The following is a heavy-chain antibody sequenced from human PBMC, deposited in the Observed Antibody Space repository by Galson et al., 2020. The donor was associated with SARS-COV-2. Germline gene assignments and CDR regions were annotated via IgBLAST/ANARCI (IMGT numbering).Heavy chain of an antibody. CDR1: GFTFSSYT. CDR2: IYPSGTT. Sequence: GGSLRLSCSASGFTFSSYTMNWIRQAPGKGLEWVSGIYPSGTTLYAESVKGRFTISRDNSKDTLFLQMNSLRADDTGIYHCAKDKIRDGIWEMDHWGRGTLVTVSS. CDR3: AKDKIRDGIWEMDH. D-gene: IGHD3-16*01. J-gene: IGHJ4*02. V-gene: IGHV3-23*01.